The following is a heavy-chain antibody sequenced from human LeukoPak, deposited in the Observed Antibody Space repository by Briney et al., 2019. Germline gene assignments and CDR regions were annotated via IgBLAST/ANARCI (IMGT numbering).Heavy chain of an antibody. CDR3: ARTAGVAVAGSRQYFDY. Sequence: PSETLSLTCTVSGGLISSSSYYWGWVRQPPEKGLEWIGSFYYTGSTYYHPSLKSRVTISVDTSKNQFSLNLTSVTAADTAVYYCARTAGVAVAGSRQYFDYWGHGTQVTVSS. CDR1: GGLISSSSYY. V-gene: IGHV4-39*01. J-gene: IGHJ4*01. D-gene: IGHD6-19*01. CDR2: FYYTGST.